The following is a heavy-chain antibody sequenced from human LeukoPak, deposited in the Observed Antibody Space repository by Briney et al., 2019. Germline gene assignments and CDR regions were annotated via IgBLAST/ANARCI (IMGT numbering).Heavy chain of an antibody. V-gene: IGHV4-28*01. D-gene: IGHD3-10*01. CDR3: ARKENVYYYFDY. Sequence: TTSETLSLTCAVSGYSITSSSWWGWIRQPPGKGLELIGYIYHSGTTYYNPSLQSRVTMSVDTSKNQFSLKLSSVTAVDTAVYYCARKENVYYYFDYWGQGILVTVSS. J-gene: IGHJ4*02. CDR1: GYSITSSSW. CDR2: IYHSGTT.